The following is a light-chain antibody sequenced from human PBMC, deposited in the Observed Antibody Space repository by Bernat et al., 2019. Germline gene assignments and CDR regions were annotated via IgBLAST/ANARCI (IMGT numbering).Light chain of an antibody. Sequence: QSALTQPRSVSGSPGQSVTIPCTGTSSDVGGYKYVSWYQHQPGEAPKLMIFDVSKRPSGVPDRFSGAKSGNTASLTISGLQADDEADYYCCAHAGSFTWVFGGGTKLTVL. CDR3: CAHAGSFTWV. CDR1: SSDVGGYKY. CDR2: DVS. J-gene: IGLJ3*02. V-gene: IGLV2-11*01.